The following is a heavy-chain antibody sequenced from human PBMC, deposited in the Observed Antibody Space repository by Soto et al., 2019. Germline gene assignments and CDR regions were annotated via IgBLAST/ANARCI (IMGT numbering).Heavy chain of an antibody. J-gene: IGHJ1*01. CDR2: INPSGGST. D-gene: IGHD6-13*01. V-gene: IGHV1-46*03. Sequence: GASVKVSCKASGYTFTSYYMHWVRQAPGQGLEWMGIINPSGGSTSYAQKFQGRVTMTRDTSTSTVYMDLSSLRSEDTAVYYCARQTWAAADNSHLVPFQHWGQGTLVTVSS. CDR3: ARQTWAAADNSHLVPFQH. CDR1: GYTFTSYY.